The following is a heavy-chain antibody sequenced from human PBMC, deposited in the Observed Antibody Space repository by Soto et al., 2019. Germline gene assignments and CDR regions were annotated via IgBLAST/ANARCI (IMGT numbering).Heavy chain of an antibody. CDR3: ARGLFRQQLGVPWFDP. CDR2: IYTSGRT. CDR1: GGSISSYY. V-gene: IGHV4-4*07. J-gene: IGHJ5*02. Sequence: QVQLQESGPGLVKPSETLSLTCTVSGGSISSYYWSWIRQPAGKGLEWIGRIYTSGRTNYNPSLKGRVIMSVDSSKNQFSLKLSSVSAADTAVYYCARGLFRQQLGVPWFDPWGQGTLVTVSS. D-gene: IGHD6-13*01.